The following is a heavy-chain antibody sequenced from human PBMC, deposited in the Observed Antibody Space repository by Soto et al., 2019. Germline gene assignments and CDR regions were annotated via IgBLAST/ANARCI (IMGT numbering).Heavy chain of an antibody. CDR1: GFTFSGYG. J-gene: IGHJ4*02. CDR3: AKDLGAGYSYLEY. D-gene: IGHD5-18*01. V-gene: IGHV3-30*18. CDR2: KSYDGTKK. Sequence: QVQLVESGGGVVQPGRSLRLSCAASGFTFSGYGMHWVRQAPGKGLEWVAVKSYDGTKKYYADSMKGRFTISRDDSKNTLYLQMNSLRPEDTAVYYCAKDLGAGYSYLEYWGQGTLVTVSS.